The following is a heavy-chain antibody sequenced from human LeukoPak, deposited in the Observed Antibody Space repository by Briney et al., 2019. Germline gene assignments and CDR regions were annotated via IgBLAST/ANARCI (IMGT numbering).Heavy chain of an antibody. Sequence: SETLPLTCAVYGGSFSGYYWIWIRQPPGKGLEWIGEINRSGSTTYNPSLKSRVTISLDTSKNQFSLKLSSVTAADTAVYYCASSLVRADMVTGIDYWGQGTVITVSS. V-gene: IGHV4-34*01. CDR3: ASSLVRADMVTGIDY. J-gene: IGHJ4*02. CDR2: INRSGST. D-gene: IGHD5-18*01. CDR1: GGSFSGYY.